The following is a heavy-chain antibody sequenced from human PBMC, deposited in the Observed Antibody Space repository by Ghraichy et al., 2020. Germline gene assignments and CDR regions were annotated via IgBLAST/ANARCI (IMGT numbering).Heavy chain of an antibody. CDR2: IYPGDSDT. CDR1: GYSFTSYW. CDR3: ARLYRGLVVLTYYFDY. J-gene: IGHJ4*02. V-gene: IGHV5-51*01. D-gene: IGHD2-8*01. Sequence: GGSLRLSCKGSGYSFTSYWIGWVRQMPGKGLEWMGIIYPGDSDTRYSPSFQGQVTISADKSISTAYLQWSSLKASDTAMYYCARLYRGLVVLTYYFDYWGQGTLVTVSS.